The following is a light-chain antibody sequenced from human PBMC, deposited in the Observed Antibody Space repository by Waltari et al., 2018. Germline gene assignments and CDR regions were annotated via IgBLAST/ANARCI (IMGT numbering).Light chain of an antibody. Sequence: WYQRNQGGNPKLLSYEINQRAAGVSNRFSGSKSGNTVSLTICGSQAEDEADYFCCTFAGYGIYVFGTETQVSVL. V-gene: IGLV2-23*02. CDR3: CTFAGYGIYV. CDR2: EIN. J-gene: IGLJ1*01.